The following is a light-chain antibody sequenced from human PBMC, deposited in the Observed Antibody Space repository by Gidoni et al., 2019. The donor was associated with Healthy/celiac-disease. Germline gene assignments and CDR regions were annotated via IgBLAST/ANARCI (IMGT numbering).Light chain of an antibody. CDR3: QAWDSSTDRV. J-gene: IGLJ3*02. Sequence: SYELSQPPSVSVSPGQTARLTCSGDKLGDKYACWYQQKPGQSPVLVIYQNSKRPSGIPERLAGSNSGNTATMTISGTQAMDEADYYCQAWDSSTDRVFGGGTKLTVL. CDR1: KLGDKY. CDR2: QNS. V-gene: IGLV3-1*01.